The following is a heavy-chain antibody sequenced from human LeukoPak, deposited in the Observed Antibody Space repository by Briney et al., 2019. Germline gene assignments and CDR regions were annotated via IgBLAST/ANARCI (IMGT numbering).Heavy chain of an antibody. CDR1: GFTFDDYA. J-gene: IGHJ6*03. CDR2: ISWNSGSI. V-gene: IGHV3-9*01. CDR3: ARDHYYYYVDV. Sequence: PGGSLRLSCAASGFTFDDYAMHWVRQAPGKGLEWVSGISWNSGSIGYADSVKGRFTISRDNSKNTLYLQMNSLRAEDTAVYYCARDHYYYYVDVWGKGTTVTISS.